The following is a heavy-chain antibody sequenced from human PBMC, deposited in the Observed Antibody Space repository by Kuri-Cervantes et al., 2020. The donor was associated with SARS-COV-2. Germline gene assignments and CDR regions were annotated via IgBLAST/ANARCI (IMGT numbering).Heavy chain of an antibody. J-gene: IGHJ6*03. CDR1: GFTFKTYT. D-gene: IGHD2-21*01. V-gene: IGHV3-21*01. Sequence: GGSLRLSCVPSGFTFKTYTMTWVRQAPGKALEWVSSISGSGSYIYYADSVKGRFTISKESGENSLYLRMNSLRGDDTAVYYCAGVAGEGPIYYYYMDVWGKGTTVTVSS. CDR2: ISGSGSYI. CDR3: AGVAGEGPIYYYYMDV.